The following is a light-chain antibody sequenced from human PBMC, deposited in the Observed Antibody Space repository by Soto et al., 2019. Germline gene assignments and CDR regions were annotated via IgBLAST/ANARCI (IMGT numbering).Light chain of an antibody. Sequence: QSVLTQPASVSGPPGQSITISCTGTSSDVGGYNSVSWYQQHPGKAPKLMIYDVSNRPAGVSGRFSAFKSGNTASLTISGLQAEDEADYYCSSYTSSSLYVFGTGTKVTVL. V-gene: IGLV2-14*03. CDR1: SSDVGGYNS. CDR3: SSYTSSSLYV. CDR2: DVS. J-gene: IGLJ1*01.